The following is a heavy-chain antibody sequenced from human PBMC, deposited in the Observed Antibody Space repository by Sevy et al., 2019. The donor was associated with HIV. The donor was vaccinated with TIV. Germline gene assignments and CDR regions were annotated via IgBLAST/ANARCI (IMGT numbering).Heavy chain of an antibody. CDR3: ARGAAYCGDDCYAFDI. J-gene: IGHJ3*02. Sequence: GRSLRLSCAASGFTFSDYYMSWIRQAPGKGLEWVSYISSSSITIYYADSVKGRFTISRDNAKNSLYLQMNSLRAEDTALYYCARGAAYCGDDCYAFDIWGQGTMVTVSS. CDR2: ISSSSITI. V-gene: IGHV3-11*04. CDR1: GFTFSDYY. D-gene: IGHD2-21*02.